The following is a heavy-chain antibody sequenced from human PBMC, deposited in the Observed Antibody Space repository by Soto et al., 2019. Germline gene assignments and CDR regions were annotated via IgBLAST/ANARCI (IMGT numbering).Heavy chain of an antibody. D-gene: IGHD2-2*02. CDR3: ASRRLSYPYYFDY. V-gene: IGHV1-69*13. Sequence: SVKVSCKASGGTFSSYAISWVRQAPGQGLEWMGGIIPIFGTANYAQKFQGRVTITADESTSTAYMELSSLGSEDTAVYYCASRRLSYPYYFDYWGQGTLVTVSS. CDR2: IIPIFGTA. CDR1: GGTFSSYA. J-gene: IGHJ4*02.